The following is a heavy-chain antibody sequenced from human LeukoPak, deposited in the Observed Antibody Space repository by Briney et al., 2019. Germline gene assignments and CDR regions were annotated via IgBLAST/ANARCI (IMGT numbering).Heavy chain of an antibody. V-gene: IGHV3-21*06. CDR3: ARWYSSGWYSDY. D-gene: IGHD6-19*01. J-gene: IGHJ4*02. Sequence: GGSLRLSCAASGFMFRSYSMNWVRQAPGKGLEWVSSVSGTSEYIYYADSVRGRFTISRDNAKNTVYLQMNSLRAEDTAVYYCARWYSSGWYSDYWGQGTLVTVSS. CDR2: VSGTSEYI. CDR1: GFMFRSYS.